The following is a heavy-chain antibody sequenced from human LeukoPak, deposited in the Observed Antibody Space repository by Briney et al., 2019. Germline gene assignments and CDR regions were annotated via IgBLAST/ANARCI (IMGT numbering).Heavy chain of an antibody. D-gene: IGHD3-10*01. CDR1: GGSFSGYY. J-gene: IGHJ4*02. Sequence: PSETLSPTCAVYGGSFSGYYWSWIRQPPGKGLEWIGEINHSGSTNYNPSLKSRVTISVDTSKNQFSLKLSSVTAADTAVYYCARVRGGLAKRYFDYWGQGTLVTVSS. CDR2: INHSGST. V-gene: IGHV4-34*01. CDR3: ARVRGGLAKRYFDY.